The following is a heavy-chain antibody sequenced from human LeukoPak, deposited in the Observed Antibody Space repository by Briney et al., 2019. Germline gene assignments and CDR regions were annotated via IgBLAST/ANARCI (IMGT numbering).Heavy chain of an antibody. Sequence: GGSLRLSCAASGFTFSNYAMSWVRQAPGKGLEWVSAISANGGGTYYADSVKGRFTISRDNSKNTLYLQMNSLRAEDTAVYYCAKDRGALGYCSGGSCYADYWGRGTLVTVSS. CDR3: AKDRGALGYCSGGSCYADY. D-gene: IGHD2-15*01. J-gene: IGHJ4*02. CDR1: GFTFSNYA. V-gene: IGHV3-23*01. CDR2: ISANGGGT.